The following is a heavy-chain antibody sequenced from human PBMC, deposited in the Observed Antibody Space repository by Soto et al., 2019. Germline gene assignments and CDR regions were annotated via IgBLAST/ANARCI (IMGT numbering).Heavy chain of an antibody. CDR3: ARMYGDYAEYFDL. CDR1: GGAFSNHY. D-gene: IGHD4-17*01. V-gene: IGHV4-34*01. CDR2: INHSGST. Sequence: QVQLQQWGAGLLKPSETLSLTCAVDGGAFSNHYWSWIRQPPGKGLEWIGEINHSGSTNSNPSLKSRVTISVDTSKNQFSLKLISVTAADTAVEYCARMYGDYAEYFDLWGRGTLVTVSS. J-gene: IGHJ2*01.